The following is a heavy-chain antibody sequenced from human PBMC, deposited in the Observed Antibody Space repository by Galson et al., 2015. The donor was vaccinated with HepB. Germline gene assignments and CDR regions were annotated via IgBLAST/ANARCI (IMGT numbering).Heavy chain of an antibody. D-gene: IGHD1-20*01. Sequence: SLRLSCAASGFTFSGSAMHWVRQASGKGLEWVGRIRSKANSYATAYAASVKGRFTISRDDSKNTAYLQMNSLKTEDTAVYYCTRHSITGTTSKADYWGQGTLVTVSS. CDR3: TRHSITGTTSKADY. V-gene: IGHV3-73*01. CDR2: IRSKANSYAT. CDR1: GFTFSGSA. J-gene: IGHJ4*02.